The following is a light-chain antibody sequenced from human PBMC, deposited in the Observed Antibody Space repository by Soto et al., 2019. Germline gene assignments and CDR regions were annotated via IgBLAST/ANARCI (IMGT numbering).Light chain of an antibody. V-gene: IGLV2-14*03. CDR3: SSYTTTRTLV. CDR2: DVS. CDR1: SSDVGAYNY. J-gene: IGLJ2*01. Sequence: QSALTQPASVSGSPGQSITISCTGTSSDVGAYNYVSWYQQHPGKVRKVILYDVSDRPSGVSSRFSGSKSGNTASLTISGLQAEDEADYYCSSYTTTRTLVFGGGTKVTVL.